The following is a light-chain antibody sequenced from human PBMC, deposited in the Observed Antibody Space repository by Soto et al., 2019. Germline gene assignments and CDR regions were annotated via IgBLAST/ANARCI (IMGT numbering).Light chain of an antibody. J-gene: IGLJ3*02. V-gene: IGLV1-44*01. CDR1: SSNIGSHT. CDR2: SNT. CDR3: AAWDDSLNGVV. Sequence: QSVLTQPPSASGTPGQTIAISCSGGSSNIGSHTVNWYQQLPGTAPRLHIYSNTQRPSGVPGRSSGSKSGTSGSLAISGLQSEYEGDYYCAAWDDSLNGVVFGGGTQVTVL.